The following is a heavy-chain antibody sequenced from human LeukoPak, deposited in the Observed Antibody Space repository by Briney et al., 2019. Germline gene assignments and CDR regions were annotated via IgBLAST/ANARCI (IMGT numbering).Heavy chain of an antibody. CDR1: GFTFSSYA. V-gene: IGHV3-30*04. Sequence: PGRSLRLSCAASGFTFSSYAMHWVRQAPGKGLEWVAVISYDGSNKYYADSVKGRFTISRDNSKNTLCLQMNSLRAEDTAVYYCARDWNPEYYFDYWGQGTLVTVSS. CDR3: ARDWNPEYYFDY. D-gene: IGHD1-1*01. J-gene: IGHJ4*02. CDR2: ISYDGSNK.